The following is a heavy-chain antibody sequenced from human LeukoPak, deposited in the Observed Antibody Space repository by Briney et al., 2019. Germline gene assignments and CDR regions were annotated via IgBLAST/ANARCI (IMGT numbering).Heavy chain of an antibody. V-gene: IGHV4-34*01. CDR2: INHSGST. CDR3: ARGELGLFGY. Sequence: SETLSLTCAVYGGSFSGYYWSWIRQPPGKGLEWIGGINHSGSTNYNPSLKSRVTVSVDTSKNQFSLKLSSVTAADTAVYYCARGELGLFGYWGQGTLVTVSS. J-gene: IGHJ4*02. D-gene: IGHD3-10*01. CDR1: GGSFSGYY.